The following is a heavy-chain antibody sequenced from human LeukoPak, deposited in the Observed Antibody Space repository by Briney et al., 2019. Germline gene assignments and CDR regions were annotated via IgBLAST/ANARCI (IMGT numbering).Heavy chain of an antibody. D-gene: IGHD3-10*01. Sequence: GGSLRLSCAASGFTFSSYAMHWVRQAPGKGLEWVAVISYDGSNKYYADSVKGRFTISRDNSKNTLYLQMNSLRAEDTAVYYCAKVGRVTMVRGPPDYWGQGTLVTVSS. CDR2: ISYDGSNK. CDR3: AKVGRVTMVRGPPDY. V-gene: IGHV3-30-3*01. CDR1: GFTFSSYA. J-gene: IGHJ4*02.